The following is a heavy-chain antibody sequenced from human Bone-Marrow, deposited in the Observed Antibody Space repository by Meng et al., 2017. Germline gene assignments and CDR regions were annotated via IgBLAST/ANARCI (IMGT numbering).Heavy chain of an antibody. Sequence: VQLQQWGAGLLKPSETLSLTCAVFGGSLSGYYCNWFRQPPGKGPEWIGGSDHFGNTIYNPSLKGRLTISVDTSKNQISLRLSSVIAADTAVYYCVYFWSGYFTSGQGTLVTAPQ. D-gene: IGHD3-3*01. V-gene: IGHV4-34*01. CDR2: SDHFGNT. J-gene: IGHJ5*02. CDR1: GGSLSGYY. CDR3: VYFWSGYFT.